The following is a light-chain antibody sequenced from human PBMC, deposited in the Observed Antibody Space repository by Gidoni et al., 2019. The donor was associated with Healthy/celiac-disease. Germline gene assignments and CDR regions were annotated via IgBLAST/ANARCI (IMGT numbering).Light chain of an antibody. CDR2: KDS. Sequence: SYELTQPPSVSVSPGQTARITCSGDALQKQYAYWYQQKPGQAPVLGIYKDSERPSGIPERFYGSSSGTTVTLTISGVQAEDEADYYCQSADSSGTYVVFGGGTKLTVL. V-gene: IGLV3-25*03. J-gene: IGLJ2*01. CDR3: QSADSSGTYVV. CDR1: ALQKQY.